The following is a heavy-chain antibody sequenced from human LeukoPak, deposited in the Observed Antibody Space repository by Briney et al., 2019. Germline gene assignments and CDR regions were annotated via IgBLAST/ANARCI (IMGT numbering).Heavy chain of an antibody. D-gene: IGHD3-3*01. CDR1: GGSISSYY. J-gene: IGHJ4*02. V-gene: IGHV4-59*08. Sequence: SETLSLTCTVSGGSISSYYWSWIRQSPGRGLEWIGYIYYSGSTKYNPSLKSRVIISVDTSKKQFSLKLSSVTAADTAVYYCARLPSDLGYFDYWGQGTLVTVSS. CDR3: ARLPSDLGYFDY. CDR2: IYYSGST.